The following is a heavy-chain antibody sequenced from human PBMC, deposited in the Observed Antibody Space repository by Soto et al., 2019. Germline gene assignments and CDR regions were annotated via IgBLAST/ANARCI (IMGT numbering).Heavy chain of an antibody. CDR2: ISSSGTI. D-gene: IGHD2-2*02. CDR1: GFTFSSYE. CDR3: ARGGYCVGSICYNFNAFDI. J-gene: IGHJ3*02. V-gene: IGHV3-48*03. Sequence: EEQLVESGGGLIQPGGSLRLSCAASGFTFSSYEMNWLRQSPGKGLEWISYISSSGTIYYADSVRGRFTISRDNAKNSLYLQMDSVRAEDSTVYYCARGGYCVGSICYNFNAFDIWGQGRVVTVSS.